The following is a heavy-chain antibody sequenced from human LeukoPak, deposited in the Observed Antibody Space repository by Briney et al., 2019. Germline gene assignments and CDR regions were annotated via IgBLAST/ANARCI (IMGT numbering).Heavy chain of an antibody. CDR1: GGSISNNNW. CDR3: ARVPWRDYGDSPPVDY. J-gene: IGHJ4*02. Sequence: SETLSLTCAVSGGSISNNNWWSWVRQPPWKGLEWIGEVYHTGSTNYNPSLKSRVTISVDTSNSQFSLKLSSVTAADTAVYYCARVPWRDYGDSPPVDYWGQGTLVTVSS. V-gene: IGHV4-4*02. D-gene: IGHD4-17*01. CDR2: VYHTGST.